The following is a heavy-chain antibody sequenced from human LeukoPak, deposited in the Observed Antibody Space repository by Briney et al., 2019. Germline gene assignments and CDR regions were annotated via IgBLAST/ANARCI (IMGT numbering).Heavy chain of an antibody. V-gene: IGHV4-39*07. CDR2: IYHSGST. CDR1: GGSISSSSYY. CDR3: AGDWGPGDAFDI. Sequence: PSETLSLTCTVSGGSISSSSYYWGWIRQPPGKGLEWIGSIYHSGSTYYNPSLKSRVTISVDTSKNQFSLKLSSVTAADTAVYYCAGDWGPGDAFDIWGQGTMVTVSS. D-gene: IGHD3-16*01. J-gene: IGHJ3*02.